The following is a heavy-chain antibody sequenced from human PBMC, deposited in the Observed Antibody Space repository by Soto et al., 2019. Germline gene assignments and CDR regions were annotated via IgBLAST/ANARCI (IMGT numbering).Heavy chain of an antibody. D-gene: IGHD1-1*01. CDR3: ARGVGLDRRPIFDY. CDR2: INHSGST. CDR1: GGSFSGYY. V-gene: IGHV4-34*01. J-gene: IGHJ4*02. Sequence: PSETLSLTCAVYGGSFSGYYWSWIRQPPGKGLEWIGEINHSGSTNYNPSLKSRVTISVDTSKNQFSLKLSSVTAADTAVYYCARGVGLDRRPIFDYWGQGTLVTGSS.